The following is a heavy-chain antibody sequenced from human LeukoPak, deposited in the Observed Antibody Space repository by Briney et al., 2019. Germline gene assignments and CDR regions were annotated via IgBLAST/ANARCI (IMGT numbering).Heavy chain of an antibody. D-gene: IGHD3-22*01. J-gene: IGHJ4*02. CDR2: INPSGGST. CDR3: ASVSDYYDSSGTRDY. V-gene: IGHV1-46*01. Sequence: ASVKVSCKASGYTFTSYYMHWVRQAPGQGREWMGIINPSGGSTSYAQKFQGRVTMTRDTSTSTVYMELSSLRSEDTAVYYCASVSDYYDSSGTRDYWGQGTLVTVSS. CDR1: GYTFTSYY.